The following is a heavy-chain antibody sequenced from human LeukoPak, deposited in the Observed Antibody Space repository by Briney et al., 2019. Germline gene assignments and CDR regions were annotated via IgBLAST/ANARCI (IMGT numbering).Heavy chain of an antibody. CDR1: GGTFSSYA. Sequence: PGASVKVSCKASGGTFSSYAISWVRQAPGQGLEWMGGIIPIFGTANYAQKFQGRVTITADESTSTAYMELSSLRSEDTAVYYCTMWIQLKNDDYWGQGTLVTVSS. CDR3: TMWIQLKNDDY. CDR2: IIPIFGTA. D-gene: IGHD5-18*01. J-gene: IGHJ4*02. V-gene: IGHV1-69*13.